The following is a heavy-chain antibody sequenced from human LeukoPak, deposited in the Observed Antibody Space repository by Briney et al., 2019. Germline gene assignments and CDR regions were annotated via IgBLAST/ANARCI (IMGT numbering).Heavy chain of an antibody. J-gene: IGHJ6*03. CDR1: GGSLSRGDYY. Sequence: PAETLSLTCTVSGGSLSRGDYYGSWSRRPPGKGLEWDEYIFYRGSTYTSTSLKTRVTISVDTSTNQSSLKLSSVTAANTAVYYSAREPGIAAAGYYYMDVWGKGNTVTVSS. V-gene: IGHV4-30-4*08. CDR3: AREPGIAAAGYYYMDV. D-gene: IGHD6-13*01. CDR2: IFYRGST.